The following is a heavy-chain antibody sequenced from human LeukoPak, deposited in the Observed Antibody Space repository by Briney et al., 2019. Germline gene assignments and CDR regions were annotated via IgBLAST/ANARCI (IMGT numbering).Heavy chain of an antibody. J-gene: IGHJ4*02. CDR1: GFTFSSYG. D-gene: IGHD3-10*01. Sequence: GGSLRLSCAASGFTFSSYGMHWVRQAPGKGLERVAVIWYDGSNKYYADSVKGRFTISRDNSKNTLYLQMNSLRAEDTAVYYCAARDYYGPDYWGQGTLVTVSS. V-gene: IGHV3-33*01. CDR3: AARDYYGPDY. CDR2: IWYDGSNK.